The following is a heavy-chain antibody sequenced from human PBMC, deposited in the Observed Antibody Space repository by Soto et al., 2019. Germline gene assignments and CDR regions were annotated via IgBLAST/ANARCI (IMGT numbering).Heavy chain of an antibody. Sequence: SGHTLVTPTHPLTLTCTFSGFALLTPREGVGWFRPPPVKALEWRSLIYWEASARDSPSLKSRLTITKGTSENQVVLTLTNTDPVDAATSFCVHRKVSDGAWFDPWGKGTLVTV. J-gene: IGHJ5*02. CDR2: IYWEASA. CDR3: VHRKVSDGAWFDP. V-gene: IGHV2-5*02. CDR1: GFALLTPREG.